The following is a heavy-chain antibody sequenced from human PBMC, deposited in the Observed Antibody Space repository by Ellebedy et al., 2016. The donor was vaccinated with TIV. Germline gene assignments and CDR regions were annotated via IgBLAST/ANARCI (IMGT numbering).Heavy chain of an antibody. Sequence: ASVKVSCKASGGTFSNSAISWVRQAPGQGLEWMGIINPSGDSTSYAQKFQDRVLMTSDTSTSTVYMELSSLRSDDTAVYYCAREGGAHYYYYGMDVWGQGTTVTVSS. V-gene: IGHV1-46*01. CDR2: INPSGDST. CDR1: GGTFSNSA. CDR3: AREGGAHYYYYGMDV. D-gene: IGHD1-26*01. J-gene: IGHJ6*02.